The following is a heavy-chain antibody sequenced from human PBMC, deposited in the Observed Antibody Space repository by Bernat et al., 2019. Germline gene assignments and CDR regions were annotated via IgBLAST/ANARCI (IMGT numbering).Heavy chain of an antibody. D-gene: IGHD3-10*01. CDR1: GGSISSSNW. J-gene: IGHJ4*02. CDR2: INHSGST. V-gene: IGHV4-4*02. Sequence: QVQLQESGPGLVKPSGTLSLTCAVSGGSISSSNWWSWVRQPPGKGLEWIGEINHSGSTNYNPSLKSRVTISVDTSKNQFSLKLSSVTAADTAVYYCARGFGYRALWYFDYWGQGTLVTVSS. CDR3: ARGFGYRALWYFDY.